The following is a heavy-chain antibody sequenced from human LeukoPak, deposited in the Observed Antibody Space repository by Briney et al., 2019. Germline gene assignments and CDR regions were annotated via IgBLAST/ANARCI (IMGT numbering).Heavy chain of an antibody. D-gene: IGHD6-19*01. CDR3: ARGIAVPGPYPKGVFDY. CDR2: MSSGGSMI. CDR1: GFSFSSYE. Sequence: GSLRLSCAASGFSFSSYEMNWVRQAPGKGLEWISYMSSGGSMIYYADSVKGRFTISRDNAKNSLYLQMNSLRAEDTAVYYCARGIAVPGPYPKGVFDYWGQGTLVTVSS. J-gene: IGHJ4*02. V-gene: IGHV3-48*03.